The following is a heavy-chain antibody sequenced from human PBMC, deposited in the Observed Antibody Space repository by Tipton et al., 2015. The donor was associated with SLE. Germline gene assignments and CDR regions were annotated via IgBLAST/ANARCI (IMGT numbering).Heavy chain of an antibody. CDR3: ARDSCGGDCYGYYYMDV. Sequence: TLSLTCIVSGDSISSSSYYWGWIRQPPGKGLEWIGNIYYTGNTFYNPSLKSRVTISVDTSKNQFSLKLSSVTAADTAVYYCARDSCGGDCYGYYYMDVWGKGTTVTVSS. CDR2: IYYTGNT. CDR1: GDSISSSSYY. V-gene: IGHV4-39*07. D-gene: IGHD2-21*01. J-gene: IGHJ6*03.